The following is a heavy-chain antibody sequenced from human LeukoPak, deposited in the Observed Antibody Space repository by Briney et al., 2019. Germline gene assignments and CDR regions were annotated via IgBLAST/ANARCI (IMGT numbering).Heavy chain of an antibody. J-gene: IGHJ4*02. D-gene: IGHD3-22*01. CDR1: GGPISSYS. CDR2: IHYNGSP. V-gene: IGHV4-59*01. Sequence: PSETLSPTCTVSGGPISSYSWSWIRQSPGKGLEWIGYIHYNGSPNYNPSLKSRVTISVDTSKNQFSLKLSSVTAADTAVYYCARAVSYYYDSSGYSYYFDYWGQGTLVTVSS. CDR3: ARAVSYYYDSSGYSYYFDY.